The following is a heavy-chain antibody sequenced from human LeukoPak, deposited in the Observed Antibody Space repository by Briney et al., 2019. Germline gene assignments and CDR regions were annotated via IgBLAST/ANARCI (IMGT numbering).Heavy chain of an antibody. V-gene: IGHV4-38-2*01. J-gene: IGHJ4*02. CDR3: ASSQRRVITD. CDR2: IYHSGST. Sequence: SETLSLTCAVSGYSISSGYYWGWIRQPPGKGLEWIGSIYHSGSTYYNPSLKSRVTISVDTSKNQFSLKLSSVTAADTAVYYCASSQRRVITDWGQGTLVTVSS. CDR1: GYSISSGYY. D-gene: IGHD3-22*01.